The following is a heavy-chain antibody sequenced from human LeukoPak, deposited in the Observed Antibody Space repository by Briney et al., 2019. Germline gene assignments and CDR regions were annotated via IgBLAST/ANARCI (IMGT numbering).Heavy chain of an antibody. J-gene: IGHJ3*02. Sequence: GGSLRLSCAASGFTFSTYFMHWVRQAPGKGLEWVADIGSDGSHTFYVESVKGRFTISRDNSKNTLYLQMNSLRAEDTAVYFCARERQDAILHSGAFDIWGQGTMVTVSS. CDR1: GFTFSTYF. CDR2: IGSDGSHT. D-gene: IGHD2-21*01. CDR3: ARERQDAILHSGAFDI. V-gene: IGHV3-30-3*01.